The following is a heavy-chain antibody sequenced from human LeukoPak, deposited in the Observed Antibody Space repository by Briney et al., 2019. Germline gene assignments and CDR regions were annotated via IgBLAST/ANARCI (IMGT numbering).Heavy chain of an antibody. D-gene: IGHD2-15*01. J-gene: IGHJ4*02. CDR2: INHSGST. Sequence: ASETLSLTCTVSGGSISSYYWSWIRQPPGKGLEWIGEINHSGSTNYNPSLKSRVTISVDTSKNQFSLKLSSVTAADTAVYYCARLGYYFDYWGQGTLVTVSS. CDR3: ARLGYYFDY. V-gene: IGHV4-34*01. CDR1: GGSISSYY.